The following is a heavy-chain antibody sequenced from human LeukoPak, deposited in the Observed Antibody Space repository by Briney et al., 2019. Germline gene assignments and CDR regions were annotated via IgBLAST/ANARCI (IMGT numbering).Heavy chain of an antibody. CDR3: ARDGDNWNYAYFDY. Sequence: PGGSLRLSCAASGFTVSSNYMSWVRQAPGKGLEWVSVIYSGGSTYYADSVKGRFTISRDNSKNTLYLQMNSLRAEDTAVYYCARDGDNWNYAYFDYWGQGTLVTVSS. CDR2: IYSGGST. D-gene: IGHD1-7*01. J-gene: IGHJ4*02. V-gene: IGHV3-53*01. CDR1: GFTVSSNY.